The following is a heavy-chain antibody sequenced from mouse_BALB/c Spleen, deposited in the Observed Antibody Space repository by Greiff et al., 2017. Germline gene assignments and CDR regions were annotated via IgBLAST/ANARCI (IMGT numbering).Heavy chain of an antibody. CDR1: GFNIKDTY. V-gene: IGHV14-3*02. J-gene: IGHJ2*01. CDR3: ARSNYGNPYFDY. D-gene: IGHD2-1*01. CDR2: IDPANGNT. Sequence: EVQLHQSGAELVKPGASVKLSCTASGFNIKDTYMHWVKQRPEQGLEWIGRIDPANGNTKYDPKFQGKATITADTSSNTAYLQLSSLTSEDTAVYYCARSNYGNPYFDYWGQGTTLTVSS.